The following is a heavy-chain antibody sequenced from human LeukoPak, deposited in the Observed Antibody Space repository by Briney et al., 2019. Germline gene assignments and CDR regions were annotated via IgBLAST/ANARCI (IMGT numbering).Heavy chain of an antibody. J-gene: IGHJ4*02. CDR3: ARHVTVLDTRGFDF. CDR2: IYHGGAT. D-gene: IGHD2/OR15-2a*01. Sequence: PAETLTLPCAASSGSISSQARWSWLRQPPGKGLEWIGEIYHGGATNYDPSLKRRVSISVDKSKNHFSLYLDSVTAADTAVYYCARHVTVLDTRGFDFCGQGKPFTVSS. CDR1: SGSISSQAR. V-gene: IGHV4-4*02.